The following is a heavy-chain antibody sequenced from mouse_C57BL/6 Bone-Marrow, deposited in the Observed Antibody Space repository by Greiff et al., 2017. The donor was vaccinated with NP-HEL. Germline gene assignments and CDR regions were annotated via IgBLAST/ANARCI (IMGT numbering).Heavy chain of an antibody. D-gene: IGHD1-1*01. V-gene: IGHV1-50*01. CDR3: AREWVYGSSFFDY. CDR2: IDPSDSYT. CDR1: GYTFTSYW. Sequence: QVQLQQSGAELVKPGASVKLSCKASGYTFTSYWMQWVKQRPGQGLEWIGEIDPSDSYTNYNQKFKGKATLTVDTSSSQAYMQLSSLTSEDSAVYYCAREWVYGSSFFDYWGQGTTLTVSS. J-gene: IGHJ2*01.